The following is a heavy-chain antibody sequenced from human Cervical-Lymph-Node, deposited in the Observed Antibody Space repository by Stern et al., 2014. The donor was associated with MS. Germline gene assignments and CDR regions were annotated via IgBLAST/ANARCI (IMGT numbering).Heavy chain of an antibody. Sequence: EVQLEESGGGLVQPGGSLSLSCAASAFTFSSFAMTWVRQAPGKGLEWVSAISGRLTGRSDNTYYVDSVQGRFSISRDNSKNTLYLQMNSLRAEDTAIYYCAKSLFPGRLGLAVTRRDYYDIMDVWGQGTTVTVSS. CDR3: AKSLFPGRLGLAVTRRDYYDIMDV. CDR1: AFTFSSFA. D-gene: IGHD6-19*01. CDR2: ISGRLTGRSDNT. J-gene: IGHJ6*02. V-gene: IGHV3-23*04.